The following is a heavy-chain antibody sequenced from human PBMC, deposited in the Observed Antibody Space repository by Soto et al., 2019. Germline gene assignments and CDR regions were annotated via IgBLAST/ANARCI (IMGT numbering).Heavy chain of an antibody. J-gene: IGHJ4*02. CDR1: GYTFTSYD. Sequence: ASVKVSCKPSGYTFTSYDINWVRQAAGQGLEWMGWMNPNSGNTGYAQKFQGRVTMTRTISTAYMELSSLRSDDTAVYYCARASRAHVASDYVGDYDFWGQGTLVTVSS. D-gene: IGHD3-16*01. CDR2: MNPNSGNT. V-gene: IGHV1-8*01. CDR3: ARASRAHVASDYVGDYDF.